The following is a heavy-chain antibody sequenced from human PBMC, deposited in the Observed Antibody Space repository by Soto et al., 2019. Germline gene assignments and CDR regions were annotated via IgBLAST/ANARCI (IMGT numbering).Heavy chain of an antibody. CDR1: GGSFSGYY. CDR3: ARRMTTEDY. D-gene: IGHD4-17*01. Sequence: SSETLSLTCAVYGGSFSGYYWSWIRQPPGKGLEWIGEINHSGSTNYNPSLKSRVTISVDTSKNQFSLKLSSVTAADTAVYYCARRMTTEDYWGQGTLVTVS. V-gene: IGHV4-34*01. CDR2: INHSGST. J-gene: IGHJ4*02.